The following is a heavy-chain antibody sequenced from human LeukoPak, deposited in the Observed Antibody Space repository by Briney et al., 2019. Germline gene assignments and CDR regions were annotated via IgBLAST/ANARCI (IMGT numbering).Heavy chain of an antibody. Sequence: SETLSLTCTVSGGSISSGSYFWSWIRQPAGKGLEWIGRIYTSGSTNYNPSLKSRVTVSVDTSKNQFSLKLSSVTAADTAVYYCASDRIEVDAFDIWGQGTMVTVSS. CDR3: ASDRIEVDAFDI. CDR1: GGSISSGSYF. D-gene: IGHD2-15*01. J-gene: IGHJ3*02. CDR2: IYTSGST. V-gene: IGHV4-61*02.